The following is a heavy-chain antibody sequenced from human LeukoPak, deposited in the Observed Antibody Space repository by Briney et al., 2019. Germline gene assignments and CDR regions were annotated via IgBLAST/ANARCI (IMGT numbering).Heavy chain of an antibody. D-gene: IGHD5-18*01. CDR1: GGSISSYY. V-gene: IGHV4-59*12. Sequence: PSETLSLTCTVSGGSISSYYWSWIRQPPGKGLEWIGYIYYSGSTNYNPSLKSRVTISVDTSKNQFSLKLSSVTAADTAVYYCARVKEDTAMLRSPKTDYYYYYYMDVWGKGTTVTISS. J-gene: IGHJ6*03. CDR2: IYYSGST. CDR3: ARVKEDTAMLRSPKTDYYYYYYMDV.